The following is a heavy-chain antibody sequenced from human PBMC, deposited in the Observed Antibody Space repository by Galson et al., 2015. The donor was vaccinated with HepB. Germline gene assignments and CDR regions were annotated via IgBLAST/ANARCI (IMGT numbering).Heavy chain of an antibody. CDR3: ARDLLAMDDAFDI. CDR1: SNSAA. Sequence: SNSAAWNWIRQSPSRGLEWLGRTYYRSKWYNDYAVSVKNRITINPDTSKNQFSLQLNSVTPEDTAVYYCARDLLAMDDAFDIWGQGTMVTVSS. J-gene: IGHJ3*02. CDR2: TYYRSKWYN. D-gene: IGHD5-18*01. V-gene: IGHV6-1*01.